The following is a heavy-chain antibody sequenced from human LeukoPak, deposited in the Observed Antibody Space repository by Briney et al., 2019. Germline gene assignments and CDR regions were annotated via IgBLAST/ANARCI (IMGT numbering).Heavy chain of an antibody. J-gene: IGHJ1*01. Sequence: SETLSLTFTVSGGSISSSSYYWGWIRQPPGKGLEWIGSIYYSGSTYYNPSLKSRVTISVDTSKNQFSLKLSSVTAADTAVYYCASSPSRIAVAGTPRPVLYFQHWGQGTLVTVSS. CDR1: GGSISSSSYY. CDR3: ASSPSRIAVAGTPRPVLYFQH. V-gene: IGHV4-39*07. CDR2: IYYSGST. D-gene: IGHD6-19*01.